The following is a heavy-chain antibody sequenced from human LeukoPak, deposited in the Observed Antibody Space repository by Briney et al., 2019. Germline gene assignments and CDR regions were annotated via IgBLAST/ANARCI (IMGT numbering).Heavy chain of an antibody. D-gene: IGHD3-9*01. Sequence: SETLSLTCIVSGGSISTHYWSWIRQPPGKGLEWIGYIYYSGNTKYNPSLKSRVSISVDTSKNQFSLKLRSVTAADTAVYYCARLTGYSSESWFDPWGQGTLVTVSS. CDR2: IYYSGNT. J-gene: IGHJ5*02. V-gene: IGHV4-59*11. CDR3: ARLTGYSSESWFDP. CDR1: GGSISTHY.